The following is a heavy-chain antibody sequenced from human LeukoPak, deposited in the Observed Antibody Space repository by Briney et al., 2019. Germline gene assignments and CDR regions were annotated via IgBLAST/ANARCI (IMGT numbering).Heavy chain of an antibody. CDR3: AELGITIIGGV. CDR1: GFTFSSYV. Sequence: SGGSLRLSCAASGFTFSSYVMNWVRQAPGKGLEWVSYISSSGSTIYYADSVKGRFTISRDNAKNSLYLQMNSLRAEDTAVYYCAELGITIIGGVWGKGTTVTISS. CDR2: ISSSGSTI. J-gene: IGHJ6*04. D-gene: IGHD3-10*02. V-gene: IGHV3-48*03.